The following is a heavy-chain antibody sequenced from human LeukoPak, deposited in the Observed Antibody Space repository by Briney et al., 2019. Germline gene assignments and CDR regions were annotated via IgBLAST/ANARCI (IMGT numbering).Heavy chain of an antibody. CDR3: ARDPVGAPSNWFDP. J-gene: IGHJ5*02. CDR2: INPNSGGT. Sequence: ASAKVSCKASGYTFTGYYMHWVRQAPGQGLEWMGWINPNSGGTNYAQKFQGRVTMTRDTSISTAYMELSRLRSDDTAVYYCARDPVGAPSNWFDPWGQGTLVTVSS. D-gene: IGHD1-26*01. V-gene: IGHV1-2*02. CDR1: GYTFTGYY.